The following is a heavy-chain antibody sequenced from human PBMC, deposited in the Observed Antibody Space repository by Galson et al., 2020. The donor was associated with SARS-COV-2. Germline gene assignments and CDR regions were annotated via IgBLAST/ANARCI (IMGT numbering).Heavy chain of an antibody. Sequence: PGGSLRLSCAASGFTFSSYWMHWVRQAPGKGLVWVSRINSDGSSTSYADSVKGRFTISRDNATNTLYLQMNSLRAEDTAVYYCARSPYYDFWSGYYDYGMDVWGQGTTVTGSS. CDR1: GFTFSSYW. J-gene: IGHJ6*02. D-gene: IGHD3-3*01. CDR3: ARSPYYDFWSGYYDYGMDV. CDR2: INSDGSST. V-gene: IGHV3-74*01.